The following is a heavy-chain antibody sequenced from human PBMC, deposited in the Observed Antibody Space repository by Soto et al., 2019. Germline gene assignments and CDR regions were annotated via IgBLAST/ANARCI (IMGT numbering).Heavy chain of an antibody. CDR3: ARDGSRYDFWSGPYYFDY. J-gene: IGHJ4*02. D-gene: IGHD3-3*01. Sequence: SETLSLTCTVSGGSIGTFYWSWIRQPPGKGLEWIGYIYYNGNTNYSPSLKSRVTISVDTSKNQFSLNLNSVSAADTAVYYCARDGSRYDFWSGPYYFDYWGQGTLVTVSS. V-gene: IGHV4-59*01. CDR2: IYYNGNT. CDR1: GGSIGTFY.